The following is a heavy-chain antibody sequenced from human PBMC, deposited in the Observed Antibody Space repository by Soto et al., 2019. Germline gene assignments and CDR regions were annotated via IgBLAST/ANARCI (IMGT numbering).Heavy chain of an antibody. D-gene: IGHD3-3*01. Sequence: ASVKVSCKASGYTFTSYDINWVRQATGQELEWMGWMNPNSGNTGYAQKFQGRVTMTRNTSISTAYMELSSLRSEDTAVYCCARNHFFGVVISGTDYWGQGTLVTVSS. CDR3: ARNHFFGVVISGTDY. V-gene: IGHV1-8*01. CDR1: GYTFTSYD. CDR2: MNPNSGNT. J-gene: IGHJ4*02.